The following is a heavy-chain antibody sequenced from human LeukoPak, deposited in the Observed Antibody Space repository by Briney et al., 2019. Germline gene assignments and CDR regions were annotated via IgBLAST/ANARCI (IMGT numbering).Heavy chain of an antibody. CDR3: ARDLRVVITGSFDS. D-gene: IGHD3-22*01. J-gene: IGHJ4*02. Sequence: GGSVRLSCAASGFSFDDYGLTWVRQAPGKGLEWVSGINWNGDSTDYAGSVKGRFTISGDNAKNSLYLQMNSLRAEDTALYYCARDLRVVITGSFDSWGQGTLVTVSS. CDR1: GFSFDDYG. V-gene: IGHV3-20*04. CDR2: INWNGDST.